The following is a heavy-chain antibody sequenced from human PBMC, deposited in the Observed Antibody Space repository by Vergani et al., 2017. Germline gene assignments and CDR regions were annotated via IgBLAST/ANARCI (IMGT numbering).Heavy chain of an antibody. V-gene: IGHV4-39*01. J-gene: IGHJ4*02. CDR2: IYYSGST. CDR3: ARQGKQLLDY. D-gene: IGHD6-13*01. CDR1: GGSISSSSYY. Sequence: QVQLQESGPGLVKPSETLSLTCTVSGGSISSSSYYWGWIRQPPGKGLEWIGSIYYSGSTYYNPSLKSRVTISVDTSKNQFSLKLSSVTAADTAVYYCARQGKQLLDYWGQGTLVTVSS.